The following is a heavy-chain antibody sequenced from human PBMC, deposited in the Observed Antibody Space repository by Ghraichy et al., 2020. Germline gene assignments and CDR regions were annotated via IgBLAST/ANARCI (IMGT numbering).Heavy chain of an antibody. D-gene: IGHD3-3*01. CDR2: ISYDGSNK. V-gene: IGHV3-30*18. J-gene: IGHJ6*02. Sequence: GESLRLSCAASGFTFSSYGMHWVRQAPGKGLEWVAVISYDGSNKYYADSVKGRFTISRDNSKNTLYLQMNSLRAEDTAVYYCAKDRAYYDFWSGLDVWGQGTTVTVSS. CDR1: GFTFSSYG. CDR3: AKDRAYYDFWSGLDV.